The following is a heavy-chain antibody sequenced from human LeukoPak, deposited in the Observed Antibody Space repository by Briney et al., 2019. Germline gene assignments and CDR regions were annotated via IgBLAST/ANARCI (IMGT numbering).Heavy chain of an antibody. CDR2: IGRSSSPI. CDR3: ARVLEKGGEQAEIDY. V-gene: IGHV3-21*05. CDR1: GFTFSTYS. D-gene: IGHD3-16*01. Sequence: GGSLRLSCAASGFTFSTYSMNWVRQAPGKGLEWVSYIGRSSSPIYYADSVKGRFTISRDNAKNSLYLQMNSLRAEDTAVYYCARVLEKGGEQAEIDYWGQGTLVTVSS. J-gene: IGHJ4*02.